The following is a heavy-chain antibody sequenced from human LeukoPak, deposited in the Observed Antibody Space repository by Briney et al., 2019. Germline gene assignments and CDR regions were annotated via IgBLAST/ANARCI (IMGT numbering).Heavy chain of an antibody. CDR1: GGSISSGGYS. D-gene: IGHD2-15*01. CDR2: IYHSGST. V-gene: IGHV4-30-2*01. Sequence: MASETLSLTCAVSGGSISSGGYSWSWIRQPPGKGLEWIGYIYHSGSTYYHPSLKSRVTISVDRSKSQFSLKLSSVTAADSAVYYCARSIRATRYYYYGIDVWGQGTTVTVS. CDR3: ARSIRATRYYYYGIDV. J-gene: IGHJ6*02.